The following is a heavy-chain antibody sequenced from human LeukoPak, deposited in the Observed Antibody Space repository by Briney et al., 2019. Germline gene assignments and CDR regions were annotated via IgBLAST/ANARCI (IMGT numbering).Heavy chain of an antibody. V-gene: IGHV1-18*01. Sequence: ASVKVSCKASGYIFTSHGISWVRQAPGQGREWMGWITTYNGNTNYAQKFQGRVTMTTDTSTSTAYMELRSLRSDDTAVYYCARRLRGVEMGYFYYYMDVWGKGTTVTIPS. CDR1: GYIFTSHG. D-gene: IGHD3-10*01. CDR3: ARRLRGVEMGYFYYYMDV. J-gene: IGHJ6*03. CDR2: ITTYNGNT.